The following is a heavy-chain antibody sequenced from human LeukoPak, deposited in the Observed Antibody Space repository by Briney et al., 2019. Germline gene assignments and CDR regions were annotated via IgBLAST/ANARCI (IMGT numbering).Heavy chain of an antibody. CDR2: IYYSGST. V-gene: IGHV4-59*12. CDR3: ARVRDYDILTGYPEYYFDY. Sequence: SETLSLTCTVSGGSISSYYWSWIRQPPGKGLEWIGYIYYSGSTNYNPSLKSRVTISVDTSKNQFSLKLSSVTAADTAVYYCARVRDYDILTGYPEYYFDYWGQGTLVTVSS. J-gene: IGHJ4*02. D-gene: IGHD3-9*01. CDR1: GGSISSYY.